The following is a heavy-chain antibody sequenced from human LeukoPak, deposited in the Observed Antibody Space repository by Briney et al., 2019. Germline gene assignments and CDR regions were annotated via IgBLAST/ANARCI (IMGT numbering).Heavy chain of an antibody. Sequence: GGSLRLSCAASGFSFINYAMSWVRQAPGKGLEWVSGIDESGDSAYYADSVKGRFTISRDNSKNTLSLQMNSLRAEDTAVYYCTVFGDSNHWGQGTLVTVSS. J-gene: IGHJ5*02. CDR1: GFSFINYA. CDR2: IDESGDSA. CDR3: TVFGDSNH. V-gene: IGHV3-23*01. D-gene: IGHD4-17*01.